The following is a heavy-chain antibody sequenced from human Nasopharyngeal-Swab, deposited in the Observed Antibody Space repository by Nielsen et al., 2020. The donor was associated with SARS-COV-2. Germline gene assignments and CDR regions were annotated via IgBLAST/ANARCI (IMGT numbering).Heavy chain of an antibody. V-gene: IGHV6-1*01. D-gene: IGHD3-3*01. Sequence: WIRQSPSRGLEWPGRTYYRSKWYNDYAVSVKSRITINPDTSKNQFSLQLNSVTPEDTAVYYCARARLHYDFWSGSLWYYGMDVWGQGTTVTVSS. CDR2: TYYRSKWYN. J-gene: IGHJ6*02. CDR3: ARARLHYDFWSGSLWYYGMDV.